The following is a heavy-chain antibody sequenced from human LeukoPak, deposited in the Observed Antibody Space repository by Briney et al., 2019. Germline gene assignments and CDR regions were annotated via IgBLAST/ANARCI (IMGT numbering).Heavy chain of an antibody. CDR1: GDSVSSNNVA. V-gene: IGHV6-1*01. CDR2: TYYRSKWIN. J-gene: IGHJ4*02. CDR3: ARTKGMIDY. D-gene: IGHD2-8*01. Sequence: SQTLSFTCAISGDSVSSNNVAWNWIRQSPSRGLEWLGKTYYRSKWINDYAVSVKSRITINPDTSKNQFSLQLNSVTPEDTAVYYCARTKGMIDYWGQGTLVTVSS.